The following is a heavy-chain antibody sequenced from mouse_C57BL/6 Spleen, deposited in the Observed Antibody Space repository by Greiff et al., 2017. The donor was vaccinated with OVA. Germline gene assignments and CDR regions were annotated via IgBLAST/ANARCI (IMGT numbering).Heavy chain of an antibody. D-gene: IGHD1-1*01. V-gene: IGHV6-3*01. CDR2: IRLKSDNYAT. CDR1: GYTFRNYW. J-gene: IGHJ1*03. CDR3: TEFITTRGYFDV. Sequence: EVKVEESGGGLVQPGGSMKLSCVASGYTFRNYWMNWVSQSPEKGLEWVAQIRLKSDNYATHYAESVKGRFTISRDDSKSSVYLQMNNLRAEDTGIYYCTEFITTRGYFDVWGTGTTVTVSS.